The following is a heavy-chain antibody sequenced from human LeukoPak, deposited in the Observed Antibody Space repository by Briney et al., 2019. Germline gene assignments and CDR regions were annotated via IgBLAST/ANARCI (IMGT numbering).Heavy chain of an antibody. D-gene: IGHD3-22*01. V-gene: IGHV4-30-4*08. J-gene: IGHJ4*02. CDR1: GGSISSGDYY. CDR3: ARVNNYYDTPDY. CDR2: IYYSGST. Sequence: SETLSLTCTVSGGSISSGDYYWGWIRQPPGKGLEWIGYIYYSGSTYYNPSLKSRVTISVDTSKNQFSLKLSSVTAADTAVYYCARVNNYYDTPDYWGQGTLVTVSS.